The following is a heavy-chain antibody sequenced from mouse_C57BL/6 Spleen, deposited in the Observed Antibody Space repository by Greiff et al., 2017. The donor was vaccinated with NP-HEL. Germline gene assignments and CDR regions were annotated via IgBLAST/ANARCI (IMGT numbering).Heavy chain of an antibody. CDR3: ARDSATDY. Sequence: VQLQQSGPELVKPGASVKISCKASGYSFTGYYMNWVKQSPEKSLEWIGEINPSTGGTTYNQKFKAKATLTVDKSSSTAYMQLKSLTSEDSAVYYCARDSATDYWGQGTTLTVSS. J-gene: IGHJ2*01. CDR2: INPSTGGT. CDR1: GYSFTGYY. V-gene: IGHV1-42*01.